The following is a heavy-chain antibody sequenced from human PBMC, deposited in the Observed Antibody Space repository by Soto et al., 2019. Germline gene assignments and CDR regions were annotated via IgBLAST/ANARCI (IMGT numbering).Heavy chain of an antibody. CDR1: GFTFSSYA. D-gene: IGHD3-9*01. Sequence: EVQLLESGGGLVQPGESLKISCAVSGFTFSSYAMSWVRQAPGKGLEWVSGISGTGRVTSYAESVKGRFTISRDNPKNTLSLEMKSLRAEDTAVYYCAKDVHYDIVTGIEYFDHWGQGTLVTVSS. CDR2: ISGTGRVT. CDR3: AKDVHYDIVTGIEYFDH. V-gene: IGHV3-23*01. J-gene: IGHJ1*01.